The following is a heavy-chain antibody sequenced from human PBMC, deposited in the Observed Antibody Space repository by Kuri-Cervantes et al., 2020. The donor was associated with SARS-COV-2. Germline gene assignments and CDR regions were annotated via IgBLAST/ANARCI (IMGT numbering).Heavy chain of an antibody. Sequence: ESLKISCTVSGGSISSSSYYWGWIRQPPGKGLEWIGSIYYSGSTYYNPSLKSRVTISVDTSKNQFSLKLSSVTAADTAVYYCARLSPLGELLFFDYWGQGTLVTVSS. CDR1: GGSISSSSYY. V-gene: IGHV4-39*07. CDR2: IYYSGST. D-gene: IGHD1-26*01. CDR3: ARLSPLGELLFFDY. J-gene: IGHJ4*02.